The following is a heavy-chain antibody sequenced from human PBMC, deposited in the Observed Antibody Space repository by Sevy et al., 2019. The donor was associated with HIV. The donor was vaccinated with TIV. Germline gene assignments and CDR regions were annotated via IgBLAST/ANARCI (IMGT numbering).Heavy chain of an antibody. V-gene: IGHV1-18*01. CDR2: IGVYNGNA. CDR3: ARVPTYYYGSATYFDH. CDR1: GYAFMSYG. D-gene: IGHD3-10*01. Sequence: ASVKVSCKTSGYAFMSYGVTWVRQAPGQGLEWMGWIGVYNGNANSAQKFRDRVTMTTDTSTSTAHMELTNLRSDDTAVYYCARVPTYYYGSATYFDHWGQRTLVTVSS. J-gene: IGHJ4*02.